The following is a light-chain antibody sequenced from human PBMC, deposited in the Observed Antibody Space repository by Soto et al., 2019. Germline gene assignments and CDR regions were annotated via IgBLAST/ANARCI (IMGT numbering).Light chain of an antibody. CDR1: SSNIGSNA. CDR2: SNN. Sequence: QAVVSQPPSASGTPGQRVTISCSGSSSNIGSNAVSWYQHLPGTAPKLLIYSNNQRPSGVPDRFSGTKSGSSASLAISGLQSEDEADYYCAAWDDTLNGPLNVFGTGTKVTVL. CDR3: AAWDDTLNGPLNV. J-gene: IGLJ1*01. V-gene: IGLV1-44*01.